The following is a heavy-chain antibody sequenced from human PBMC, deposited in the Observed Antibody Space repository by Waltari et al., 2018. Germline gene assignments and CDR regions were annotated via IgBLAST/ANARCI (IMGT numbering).Heavy chain of an antibody. Sequence: QVHLQESGPGLVKPSQTLSLTCTVSRGSITTSSYHWSWIRQPAGKGLEWIGRIYMTGTTAYNPSLMTRVTMAVDKSKNQFSLNLTSVTAADTGVYYCARVSYSNYFDFWGQGALVTVSS. V-gene: IGHV4-61*02. CDR1: RGSITTSSYH. CDR3: ARVSYSNYFDF. CDR2: IYMTGTT. J-gene: IGHJ4*02. D-gene: IGHD3-10*01.